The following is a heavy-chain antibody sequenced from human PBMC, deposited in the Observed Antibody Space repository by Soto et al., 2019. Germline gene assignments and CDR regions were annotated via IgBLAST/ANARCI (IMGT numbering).Heavy chain of an antibody. CDR3: ARADGGRFLEWLLRRYYYYGMDV. CDR2: IWYDGSNK. D-gene: IGHD3-3*01. CDR1: GFTFSSYG. V-gene: IGHV3-33*01. J-gene: IGHJ6*02. Sequence: GGSLRLSCAASGFTFSSYGMHWVRQAPGKGLEWVAVIWYDGSNKYYADSVKGRFTISRDNSKNTLYLQMNSLRAEDTAVYYCARADGGRFLEWLLRRYYYYGMDVWGQGTTVTVSS.